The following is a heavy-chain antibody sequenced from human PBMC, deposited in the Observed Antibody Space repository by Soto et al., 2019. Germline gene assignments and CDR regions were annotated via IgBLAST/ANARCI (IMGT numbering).Heavy chain of an antibody. J-gene: IGHJ4*02. CDR1: GGSISSGGYY. CDR3: ARGLGYCSGGSCYRYYFDY. V-gene: IGHV4-31*03. CDR2: IYYSGST. D-gene: IGHD2-15*01. Sequence: SETLSLTCTVSGGSISSGGYYWSWIRQHPGKGLEWIGYIYYSGSTYYNPSLKSRVTISVDTSKNQFSLKLSSLTAADTAVYYCARGLGYCSGGSCYRYYFDYWGQGTLVTVSS.